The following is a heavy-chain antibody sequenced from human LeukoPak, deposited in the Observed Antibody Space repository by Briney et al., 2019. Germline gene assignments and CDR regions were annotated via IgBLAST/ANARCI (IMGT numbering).Heavy chain of an antibody. V-gene: IGHV5-51*01. J-gene: IGHJ6*03. CDR1: GYSFTSYW. D-gene: IGHD1-7*01. Sequence: GESLKISCKGSGYSFTSYWIGWVRQMPGKGLEWMGIIYPGDSDTRYSPSFQGQVTISADKSISTAYLQWSSLKASDTAMYYCARQYNWNSPSYYMDVWGKGTTVTVSS. CDR3: ARQYNWNSPSYYMDV. CDR2: IYPGDSDT.